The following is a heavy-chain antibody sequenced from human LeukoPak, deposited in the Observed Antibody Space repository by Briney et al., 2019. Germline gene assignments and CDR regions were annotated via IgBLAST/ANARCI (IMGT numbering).Heavy chain of an antibody. Sequence: PGGSLRLSCAASGFTFSSYEMNWVRQAPGKGLEWVSYISSSGGTIYYVDSVKGRFTISRDNAKNSLYLQMNSLRAEDTAVYYCARRYCSSTSCLFDYWGQGTLVTVSS. J-gene: IGHJ4*02. CDR3: ARRYCSSTSCLFDY. CDR1: GFTFSSYE. V-gene: IGHV3-48*03. CDR2: ISSSGGTI. D-gene: IGHD2-2*01.